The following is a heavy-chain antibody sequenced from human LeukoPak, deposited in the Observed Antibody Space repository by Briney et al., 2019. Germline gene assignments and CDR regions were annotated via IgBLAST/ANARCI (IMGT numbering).Heavy chain of an antibody. CDR3: ARWGDYCTSTSCSAFYDSYFDY. Sequence: PGGSLRLSCAASGFTFIGYSMSWVRRAPGKGLEWVSSISSSSRYIYYADSVKGRFTISRDNAKNSLYLQMNSLRADDTAVYYCARWGDYCTSTSCSAFYDSYFDYWGQGILVTVSS. D-gene: IGHD2-2*01. CDR1: GFTFIGYS. CDR2: ISSSSRYI. V-gene: IGHV3-21*06. J-gene: IGHJ4*02.